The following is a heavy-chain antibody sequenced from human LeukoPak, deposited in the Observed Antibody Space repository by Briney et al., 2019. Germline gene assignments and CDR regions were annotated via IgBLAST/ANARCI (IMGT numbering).Heavy chain of an antibody. CDR1: GGSISSGGYY. D-gene: IGHD3-3*01. J-gene: IGHJ5*02. Sequence: SETLSLTCTVSGGSISSGGYYWSWIRQPPGKGLEWIGYIYYSGSTNYNPSLKSRVTISVDTSKNQFSLKLSSVTAADTAVYYCARTKPAQYYDFWSGYYTLGWFDPWGQGTLVTVSS. CDR2: IYYSGST. CDR3: ARTKPAQYYDFWSGYYTLGWFDP. V-gene: IGHV4-61*08.